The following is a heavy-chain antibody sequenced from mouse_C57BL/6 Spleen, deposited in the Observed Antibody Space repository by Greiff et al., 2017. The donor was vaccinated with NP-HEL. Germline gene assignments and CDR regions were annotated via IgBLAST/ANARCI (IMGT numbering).Heavy chain of an antibody. CDR3: ARGGYDYDGFDY. CDR1: GYTFTSYW. D-gene: IGHD2-4*01. J-gene: IGHJ2*01. Sequence: VQLQQSGAELVMPGASVKLSCKASGYTFTSYWMHWVKQRPGQGLEWIGEIDPSDSYTNYNQKFKGKSTLTVDKSSSTAYMQLSSLTSEDSAVYYCARGGYDYDGFDYWGQGTTLTVSS. V-gene: IGHV1-69*01. CDR2: IDPSDSYT.